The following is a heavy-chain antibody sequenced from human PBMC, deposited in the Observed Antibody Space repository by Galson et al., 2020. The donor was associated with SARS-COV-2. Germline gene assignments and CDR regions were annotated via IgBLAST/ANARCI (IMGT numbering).Heavy chain of an antibody. CDR2: IVVGSGNT. V-gene: IGHV1-58*01. D-gene: IGHD2-2*01. CDR3: AAPSCSSTSWYDAFDI. CDR1: GFTFTSSA. J-gene: IGHJ3*02. Sequence: SVKVSCKASGFTFTSSAVQWVRQARGQRLEWIGWIVVGSGNTNYAQKFQERVTITRDMSTSTAYMELSSLRSEDTAVYYCAAPSCSSTSWYDAFDIWGQGTMVTVSS.